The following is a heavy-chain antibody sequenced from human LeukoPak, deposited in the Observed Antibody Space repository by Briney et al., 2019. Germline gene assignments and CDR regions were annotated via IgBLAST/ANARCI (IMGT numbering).Heavy chain of an antibody. CDR2: IRYDGSNK. V-gene: IGHV3-30*02. Sequence: GGSLRLSCAASGFTFSSYGIHWVRQAPGKGLEWVAFIRYDGSNKYYADSVKGRFTISRDNSKNTLYLQMNSLRAEDTAVYYCARDDYGGNSAGFSFDYWGQGTLVTVSS. CDR1: GFTFSSYG. CDR3: ARDDYGGNSAGFSFDY. D-gene: IGHD4-23*01. J-gene: IGHJ4*02.